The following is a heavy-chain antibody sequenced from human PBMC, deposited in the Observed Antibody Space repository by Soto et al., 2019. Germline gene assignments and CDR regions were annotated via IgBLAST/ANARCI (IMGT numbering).Heavy chain of an antibody. D-gene: IGHD2-21*02. CDR1: GGSFSGYY. CDR3: ARVVVVTARTFDY. CDR2: INHSGST. J-gene: IGHJ4*02. V-gene: IGHV4-34*01. Sequence: QVQLQQWGAGLLKPSETLSLTCAVYGGSFSGYYWSWIRQPPGKGLEWIGEINHSGSTNYNPSLKSRVTISVDTSKSQFSLKLSSVTAADTAVYYCARVVVVTARTFDYWGQGTLVTVSS.